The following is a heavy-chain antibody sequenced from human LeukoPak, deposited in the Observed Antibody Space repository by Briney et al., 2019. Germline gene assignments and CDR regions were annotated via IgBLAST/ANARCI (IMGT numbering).Heavy chain of an antibody. CDR2: INTNTGNP. D-gene: IGHD1-14*01. CDR3: ARAGRNSGPHYYGMDV. Sequence: GASVKVSCKASGYTFTSYAMNWVRQAPGQGLEWMGWINTNTGNPTYAQGFTGRFVFSLDTSVSTAYPQISSLKAEDTAVYYCARAGRNSGPHYYGMDVWGQGTTVTVSS. J-gene: IGHJ6*02. V-gene: IGHV7-4-1*02. CDR1: GYTFTSYA.